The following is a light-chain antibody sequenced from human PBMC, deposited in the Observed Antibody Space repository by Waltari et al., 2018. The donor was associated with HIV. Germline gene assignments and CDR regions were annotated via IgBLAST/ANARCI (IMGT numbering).Light chain of an antibody. CDR3: HQYGTAPRT. V-gene: IGKV3-20*01. Sequence: EIVLTQSPGTLSLSPGETAILSCRTTQSISNNFLAWYQQKPGQPPRLLIYSAFIRATGIPDRLSGSGAGTDFTLSISRLEPEDFAVYYCHQYGTAPRTFGQGTTVEIK. J-gene: IGKJ1*01. CDR2: SAF. CDR1: QSISNNF.